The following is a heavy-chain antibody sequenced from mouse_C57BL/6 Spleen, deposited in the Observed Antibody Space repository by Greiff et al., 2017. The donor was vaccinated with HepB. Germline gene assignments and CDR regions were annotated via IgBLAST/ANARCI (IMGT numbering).Heavy chain of an antibody. J-gene: IGHJ2*01. D-gene: IGHD2-4*01. CDR1: GYSITSGYY. Sequence: VQLKESGPGLVKPSQSLSLSCSVTGYSITSGYYWYWIRQFPGNILELMGYISYDGSNNYNPTIKNRITITRDTSKNRFFLKLNSVTTEDTATYYCARESYDYDFDYWGQGTTLTVSS. V-gene: IGHV3-6*01. CDR3: ARESYDYDFDY. CDR2: ISYDGSN.